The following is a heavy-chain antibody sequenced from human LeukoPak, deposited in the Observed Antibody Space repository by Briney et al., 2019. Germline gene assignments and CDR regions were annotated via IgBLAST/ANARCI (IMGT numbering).Heavy chain of an antibody. D-gene: IGHD6-13*01. Sequence: MPSETLSLTCTVSGGSISSHYWNWIRQPPGKGLEWIGYIYNSGSTNYNPSLESRATISVDTSKNQFFLKLSSVTAADTAVYYCARVTAAPDYWGQGTLVTVSS. V-gene: IGHV4-59*11. CDR1: GGSISSHY. CDR3: ARVTAAPDY. CDR2: IYNSGST. J-gene: IGHJ4*02.